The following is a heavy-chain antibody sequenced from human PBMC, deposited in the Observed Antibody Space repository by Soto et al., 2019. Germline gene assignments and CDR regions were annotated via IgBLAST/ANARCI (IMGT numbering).Heavy chain of an antibody. CDR3: ASGESRSRSLWFDY. CDR1: GFTFTDYS. J-gene: IGHJ4*02. V-gene: IGHV3-48*01. CDR2: VSKDNRPA. D-gene: IGHD6-19*01. Sequence: EVQLVESGGGLVQPGGSLRLSCAASGFTFTDYSMNWVRQAPGKGLEWLGYVSKDNRPAYYADSVKGRFTVTRENAKNAVYLHMTGLSAEDTALDYCASGESRSRSLWFDYLGQGTLVTVSS.